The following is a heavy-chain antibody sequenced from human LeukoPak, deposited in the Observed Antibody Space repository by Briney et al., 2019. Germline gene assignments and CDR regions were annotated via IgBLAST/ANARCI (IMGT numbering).Heavy chain of an antibody. Sequence: SETLSLTCTVSGDSVSSGYWNWIRQPPGKGLEWIGYIYDSGITDYSPSLKSRLTISVDTSNNQFSLSLSSVTAADTAVYYCAGRGHRYSRDWGQGILVTVSS. CDR3: AGRGHRYSRD. CDR2: IYDSGIT. CDR1: GDSVSSGY. D-gene: IGHD2-15*01. J-gene: IGHJ1*01. V-gene: IGHV4-4*09.